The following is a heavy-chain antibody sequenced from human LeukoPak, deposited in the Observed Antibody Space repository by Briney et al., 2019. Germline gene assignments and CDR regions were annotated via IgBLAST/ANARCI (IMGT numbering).Heavy chain of an antibody. CDR1: GFTFTDYA. CDR3: AKDRYGDYGPFDN. D-gene: IGHD4-17*01. J-gene: IGHJ3*02. V-gene: IGHV3-30*18. CDR2: ISYDGRNK. Sequence: GGSLRLSCVASGFTFTDYAMHWVRQVPGKGLEWLTVISYDGRNKYTRDSVKGRFTISRDNSKNTVYLEMSGLRPEDTAVYYCAKDRYGDYGPFDNWGQGTMVTVSS.